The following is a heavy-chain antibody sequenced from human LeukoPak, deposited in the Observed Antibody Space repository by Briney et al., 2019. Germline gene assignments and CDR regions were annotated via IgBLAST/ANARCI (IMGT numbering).Heavy chain of an antibody. CDR2: ISSDESST. Sequence: GGSLRLSCVASGFTFSHHWMHWVRQAPGKGLVWVSHISSDESSTTYADSVKGRFTISRDNRKNTLYLQMNSLRVEDTAMYYCTRNPDGRNWFDPWGQGTLVTGSS. CDR3: TRNPDGRNWFDP. V-gene: IGHV3-74*01. J-gene: IGHJ5*02. CDR1: GFTFSHHW. D-gene: IGHD1-14*01.